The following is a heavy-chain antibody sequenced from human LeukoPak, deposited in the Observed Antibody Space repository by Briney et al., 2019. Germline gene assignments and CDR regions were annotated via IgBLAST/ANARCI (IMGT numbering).Heavy chain of an antibody. Sequence: PGRSLRLSCTASGFTFGDYAMSWVRQAPGKGLEWVGFIRSKAYGGTTEYAASVKGRFTISGDDSKSIAYLQMNSLKTEDTAVYYCTTSYGDYVIEYYFDYWGQGTLVTVSS. D-gene: IGHD4-17*01. CDR1: GFTFGDYA. CDR3: TTSYGDYVIEYYFDY. CDR2: IRSKAYGGTT. J-gene: IGHJ4*02. V-gene: IGHV3-49*04.